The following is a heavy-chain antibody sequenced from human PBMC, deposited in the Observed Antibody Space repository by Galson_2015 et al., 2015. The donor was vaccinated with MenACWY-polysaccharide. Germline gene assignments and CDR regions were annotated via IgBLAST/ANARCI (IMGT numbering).Heavy chain of an antibody. Sequence: SETLSLTCAVSDYSIRSGYFWGWIRQPPGKGLEWIASIFHSGTTYYNPSLKSRVTISVDTSKNQFSLKLSSVTAADTAVYYCARVEKYSGSFYILYWGQGTLATVSS. CDR3: ARVEKYSGSFYILY. D-gene: IGHD1-26*01. V-gene: IGHV4-38-2*01. CDR1: DYSIRSGYF. CDR2: IFHSGTT. J-gene: IGHJ4*02.